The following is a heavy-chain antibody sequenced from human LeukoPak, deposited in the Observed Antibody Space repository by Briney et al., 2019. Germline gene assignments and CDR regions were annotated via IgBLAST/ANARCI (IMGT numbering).Heavy chain of an antibody. CDR1: GYTFTMYY. CDR3: ARDSIARGNIGNDMDV. D-gene: IGHD2/OR15-2a*01. Sequence: AASVTVSFKASGYTFTMYYIHWVRQAPGQGREWMGMINPSDGATTYAQRFQGRVTMTRDMSTTTVYMDLRSLRAEDTAVYYCARDSIARGNIGNDMDVWGNGTTVTVSS. J-gene: IGHJ6*03. CDR2: INPSDGAT. V-gene: IGHV1-46*01.